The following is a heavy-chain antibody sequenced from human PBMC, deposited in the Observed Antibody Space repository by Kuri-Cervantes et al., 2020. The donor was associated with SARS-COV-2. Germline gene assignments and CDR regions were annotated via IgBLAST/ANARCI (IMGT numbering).Heavy chain of an antibody. CDR3: ARDIVPVGATYDAFDI. CDR1: GFTFSSYS. D-gene: IGHD1-26*01. V-gene: IGHV3-15*01. CDR2: IKSKTDGGTT. J-gene: IGHJ3*02. Sequence: GGSLRLSCAASGFTFSSYSMNWVRQAPGKGLEWVGRIKSKTDGGTTDYAAPVKGRFTISRDDSKNTLYLQMNNLRAEDTAVYYCARDIVPVGATYDAFDIWGQGTMVTVSS.